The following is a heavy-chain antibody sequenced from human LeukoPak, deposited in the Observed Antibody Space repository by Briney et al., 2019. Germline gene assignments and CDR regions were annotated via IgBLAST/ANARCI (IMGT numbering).Heavy chain of an antibody. J-gene: IGHJ4*02. CDR1: GGAFSSYA. CDR2: IIPIFGTA. CDR3: ASSGRAYCGGDCYDFDY. D-gene: IGHD2-21*02. Sequence: SVKVSCKASGGAFSSYAISWVRQAPGQGLEWMGGIIPIFGTANYAQKFQGRVTITADESTSTAYMELSSLRSEDTAVYYCASSGRAYCGGDCYDFDYWGQGTLVTVSS. V-gene: IGHV1-69*13.